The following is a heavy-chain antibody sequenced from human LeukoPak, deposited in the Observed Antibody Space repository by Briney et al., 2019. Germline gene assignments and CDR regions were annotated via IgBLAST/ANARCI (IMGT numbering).Heavy chain of an antibody. CDR2: IKEDGSEK. J-gene: IGHJ4*02. D-gene: IGHD2-21*01. CDR1: GFTFSAHW. CDR3: ARDLYSQY. Sequence: GGSLRLSCAASGFTFSAHWMSWVRQAPGKGLEWVANIKEDGSEKYYVDSVKGRFTISRDIAKNSLYLQMNSLRAEDAAVYYCARDLYSQYWGQGTLVTVSS. V-gene: IGHV3-7*01.